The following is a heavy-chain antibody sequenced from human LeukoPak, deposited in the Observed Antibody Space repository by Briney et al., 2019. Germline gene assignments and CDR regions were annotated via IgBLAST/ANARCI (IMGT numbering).Heavy chain of an antibody. Sequence: ASVKVSCKASGYTFTSYYIHWVRQAPGQGLEWMGIINPSGGGTTYAQILQGRVTMTRDTSTSTVYMELSSLRSEDTAVYYCVRVVTPSAYDIWGQGTMVTVSS. D-gene: IGHD2-21*02. J-gene: IGHJ3*02. CDR1: GYTFTSYY. V-gene: IGHV1-46*01. CDR3: VRVVTPSAYDI. CDR2: INPSGGGT.